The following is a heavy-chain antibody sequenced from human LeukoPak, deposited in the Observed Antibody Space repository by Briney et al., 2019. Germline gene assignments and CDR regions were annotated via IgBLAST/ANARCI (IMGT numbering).Heavy chain of an antibody. CDR2: ISNRSTYI. D-gene: IGHD2-2*01. J-gene: IGHJ4*02. CDR3: ARWVCSSISCYYFDY. V-gene: IGHV3-21*01. Sequence: GGSLRLSCAASGFTFSSYTMSWVRQAPGKGLGWVSSISNRSTYIYYADSVKGRFTISRDNVQNSLYLQMNSLRAEDTAVYYRARWVCSSISCYYFDYWGQGTLVIVSS. CDR1: GFTFSSYT.